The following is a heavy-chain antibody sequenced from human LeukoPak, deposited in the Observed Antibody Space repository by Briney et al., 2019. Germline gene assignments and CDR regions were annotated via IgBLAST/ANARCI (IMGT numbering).Heavy chain of an antibody. CDR2: ISGDGGST. CDR3: ARGTPSSSGWLYYGMDV. Sequence: PGGSLRLSCAASGFTFSNYAMHWVRQAPGEGPQYVSAISGDGGSTYYADSVKGRFTISRDNSKNTLYLQMGSLRVEDMAVYYCARGTPSSSGWLYYGMDVWGQGTTVTVPS. D-gene: IGHD6-19*01. CDR1: GFTFSNYA. J-gene: IGHJ6*02. V-gene: IGHV3-64*02.